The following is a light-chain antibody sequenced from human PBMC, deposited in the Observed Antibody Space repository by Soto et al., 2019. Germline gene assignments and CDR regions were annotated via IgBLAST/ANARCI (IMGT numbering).Light chain of an antibody. J-gene: IGLJ1*01. V-gene: IGLV2-11*01. CDR1: SSDVGGYNY. CDR3: CSYAGSYTHYV. CDR2: DVS. Sequence: QSALTQPRSVSGSPGQSITISCTGTSSDVGGYNYVSWYRQHPGKAPKLMIYDVSKRPSGVPDRCSGSKSGNTASLTISGLQAEEEADYYCCSYAGSYTHYVFGTGTKLTVL.